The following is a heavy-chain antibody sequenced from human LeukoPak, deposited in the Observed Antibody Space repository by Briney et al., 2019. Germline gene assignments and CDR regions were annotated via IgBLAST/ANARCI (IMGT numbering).Heavy chain of an antibody. D-gene: IGHD3-10*01. CDR2: IWNDGGNK. J-gene: IGHJ4*02. CDR1: GFTFSTYG. V-gene: IGHV3-33*01. CDR3: ARASGPFDY. Sequence: GGSLRLPCAASGFTFSTYGMHWVRQAPGKGLEWVAVIWNDGGNKYYADSVKGRFTISRDNSKSTLYLQMNGLRAEDTAVYSCARASGPFDYWGQGTLVTVSS.